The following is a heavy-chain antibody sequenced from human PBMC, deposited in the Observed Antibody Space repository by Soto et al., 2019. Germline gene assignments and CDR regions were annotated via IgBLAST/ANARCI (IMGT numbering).Heavy chain of an antibody. D-gene: IGHD3-3*01. CDR3: TTLYMAVNYDFWSGPIDY. CDR1: GFTFSNAW. Sequence: GSLRLSCAASGFTFSNAWMSWVRQAPGKGLEWVGRIKSKTDGGTTDYAAPVKGRFTISRDDSKNTLYLQMNSLKTEDTAVYYCTTLYMAVNYDFWSGPIDYWGQGTLVTVSS. V-gene: IGHV3-15*01. J-gene: IGHJ4*02. CDR2: IKSKTDGGTT.